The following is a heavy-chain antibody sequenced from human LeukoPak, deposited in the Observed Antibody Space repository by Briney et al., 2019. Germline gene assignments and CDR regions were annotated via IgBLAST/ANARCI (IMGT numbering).Heavy chain of an antibody. V-gene: IGHV3-53*01. Sequence: GGSLRLSCAASGFTVSSNYMSWVRQAPGKGLEWVSVIYSGGSTYYADSVKGRFTISRDNSKNTLYLQMNSLRAEDTAVYYCARARNTMVRGLFDYWGQGTLVTVSS. CDR3: ARARNTMVRGLFDY. D-gene: IGHD3-10*01. CDR2: IYSGGST. CDR1: GFTVSSNY. J-gene: IGHJ4*02.